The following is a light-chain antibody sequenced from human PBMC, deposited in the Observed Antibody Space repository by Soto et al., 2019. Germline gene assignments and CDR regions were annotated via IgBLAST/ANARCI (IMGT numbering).Light chain of an antibody. CDR3: QQYYSTPPT. J-gene: IGKJ1*01. Sequence: DIVMTQSPDSLAVSLGERATINCKSSQSVLYSSNNKNYLAWYQQKPGQPPKLLIYWASTRESGVPDRFSGSGSGTDFTLTISSLQAEDVEVYYCQQYYSTPPTFGKGTKLDIX. CDR2: WAS. V-gene: IGKV4-1*01. CDR1: QSVLYSSNNKNY.